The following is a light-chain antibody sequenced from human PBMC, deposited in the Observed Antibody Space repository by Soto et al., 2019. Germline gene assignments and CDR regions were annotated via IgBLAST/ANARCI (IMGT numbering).Light chain of an antibody. CDR1: SWHSRYA. CDR2: LNSDGSH. J-gene: IGLJ2*01. CDR3: QTRGTCIL. Sequence: QPVLTQSPSASASLGASVKLTCTLSSWHSRYAIAWHQQQPEKGTRYLMKLNSDGSHRKGDGLPARSSASSSGAQRSLTISGLQSEDEADYYCQTRGTCILFGGGTKVTVL. V-gene: IGLV4-69*01.